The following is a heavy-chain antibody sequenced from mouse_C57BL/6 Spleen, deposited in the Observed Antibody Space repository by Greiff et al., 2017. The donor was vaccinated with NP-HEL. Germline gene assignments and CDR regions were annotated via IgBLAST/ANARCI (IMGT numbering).Heavy chain of an antibody. CDR1: GYTFTSYW. V-gene: IGHV1-55*01. CDR2: IYPGSGST. J-gene: IGHJ2*01. D-gene: IGHD3-3*01. CDR3: ARRMGWVYFDY. Sequence: QVQLKESGAELVKPGASVKMSCKASGYTFTSYWITWVKQRPGQGLEWIGDIYPGSGSTNYNEKFKSKATLTVDTSSSTAYMQLSSLTSEDSAVYYCARRMGWVYFDYWGQGTTLTVSS.